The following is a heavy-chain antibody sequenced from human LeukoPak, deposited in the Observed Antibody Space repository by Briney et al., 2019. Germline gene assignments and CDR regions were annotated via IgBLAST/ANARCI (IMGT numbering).Heavy chain of an antibody. D-gene: IGHD1-20*01. CDR1: GFKFSDHY. Sequence: GGSLRLSCAASGFKFSDHYIDWVRQAPGKGLEWVGRSRNKASSYTTEYAASVEGRFTISRDVSESSLYLQMNSLRAEDTAVYYCAKGRGSNWDGGDCWGQGTLVTVSS. J-gene: IGHJ4*02. CDR2: SRNKASSYTT. CDR3: AKGRGSNWDGGDC. V-gene: IGHV3-72*01.